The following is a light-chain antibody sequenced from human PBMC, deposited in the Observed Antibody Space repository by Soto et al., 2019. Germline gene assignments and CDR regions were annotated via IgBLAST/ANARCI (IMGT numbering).Light chain of an antibody. J-gene: IGLJ3*02. Sequence: QSVLTQPRSVSGSHGQSVTISCTGTSSDVGDYHYVSWYQQHPGKAPQLMIYDVSKRPSGVPDRFSGSKSGNTASLTISGLHEEDEADYRCCSYAGRYIWVFGGGTKLTVL. CDR2: DVS. CDR1: SSDVGDYHY. CDR3: CSYAGRYIWV. V-gene: IGLV2-11*01.